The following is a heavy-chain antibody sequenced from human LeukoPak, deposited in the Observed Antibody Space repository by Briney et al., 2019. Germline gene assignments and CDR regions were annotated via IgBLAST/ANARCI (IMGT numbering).Heavy chain of an antibody. CDR2: ISAYNGNT. J-gene: IGHJ3*02. CDR1: GYTFTSYY. Sequence: ASVKVSCKASGYTFTSYYMHWVRQAPGQGLEWMGWISAYNGNTNYAQKLQGRVTMTTDTSTSTAYMELRSLRSDDTAVYYCARDMGDDDAFDIWGQGTMVTVSS. CDR3: ARDMGDDDAFDI. D-gene: IGHD2-21*01. V-gene: IGHV1-18*04.